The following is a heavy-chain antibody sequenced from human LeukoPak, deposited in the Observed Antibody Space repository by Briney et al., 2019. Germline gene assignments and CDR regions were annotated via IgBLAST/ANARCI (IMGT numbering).Heavy chain of an antibody. CDR1: GYTFTGYY. Sequence: ASVKVSCKASGYTFTGYYMHWVRQAPGQGLEWMGWINPNSGGTNYAQKFQGRVTMTRDTSISTDYMELSRLRSDNTAVYYCARVVGDQGFDYWGQGTLVTVSS. J-gene: IGHJ4*02. CDR3: ARVVGDQGFDY. D-gene: IGHD3-16*01. V-gene: IGHV1-2*02. CDR2: INPNSGGT.